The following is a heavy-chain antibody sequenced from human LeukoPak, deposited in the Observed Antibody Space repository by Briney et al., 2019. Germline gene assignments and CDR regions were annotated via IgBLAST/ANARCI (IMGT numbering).Heavy chain of an antibody. CDR2: ISAYNGNT. CDR3: ARNTIAAHVDY. D-gene: IGHD6-6*01. CDR1: GYTFTSYG. V-gene: IGHV1-18*01. Sequence: ASVKVSCKASGYTFTSYGFTWVRQAPGQGLEWMGWISAYNGNTNYAQKLQGRVTMTTDTSTSTAYMELRSLRSDDTAVYYCARNTIAAHVDYWGQGTLVTVSS. J-gene: IGHJ4*02.